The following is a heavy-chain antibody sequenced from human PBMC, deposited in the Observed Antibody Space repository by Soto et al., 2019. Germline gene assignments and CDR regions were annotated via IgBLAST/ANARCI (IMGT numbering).Heavy chain of an antibody. V-gene: IGHV3-30*04. J-gene: IGHJ4*02. Sequence: QVQLVQSGGGVVQPGRSLTLSCAASGFTFNTYAMHWVRQAPGKGLEWVAIVSYDGSNKYYADSVKGRFTISRDNSKSTLNLQMNSVRAEDTAVYYCAKDRGRYCSGARCYLFDSWGQGTLVTVSS. CDR1: GFTFNTYA. CDR2: VSYDGSNK. CDR3: AKDRGRYCSGARCYLFDS. D-gene: IGHD2-15*01.